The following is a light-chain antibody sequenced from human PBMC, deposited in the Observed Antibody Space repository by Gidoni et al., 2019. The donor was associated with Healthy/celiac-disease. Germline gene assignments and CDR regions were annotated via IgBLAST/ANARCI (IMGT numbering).Light chain of an antibody. J-gene: IGKJ3*01. CDR1: QSLLHSNGYNY. CDR3: MQALQTPFT. Sequence: DIVLTQSPLSLPVTPGEPASISCRSSQSLLHSNGYNYLDWYLQKPGQSPQLLIYLGSNRASGVPDRFSGSGSGTEFTLKISRVEAEDVGVYYCMQALQTPFTFGPXTKVDIK. CDR2: LGS. V-gene: IGKV2-28*01.